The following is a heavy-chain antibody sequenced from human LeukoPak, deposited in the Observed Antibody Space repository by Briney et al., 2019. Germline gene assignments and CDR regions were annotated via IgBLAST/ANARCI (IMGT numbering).Heavy chain of an antibody. J-gene: IGHJ3*02. CDR3: VRDSSKNAFDI. Sequence: GGSLRLSCAASGFTVSSNYMSWVRQGPGKGLEWASVIYSGGSTYYADSVKGRFTIARDNSKNTLYLQMNSLRAEDTAVYYCVRDSSKNAFDIWGQGTMVTVSS. CDR1: GFTVSSNY. CDR2: IYSGGST. D-gene: IGHD2-2*01. V-gene: IGHV3-66*01.